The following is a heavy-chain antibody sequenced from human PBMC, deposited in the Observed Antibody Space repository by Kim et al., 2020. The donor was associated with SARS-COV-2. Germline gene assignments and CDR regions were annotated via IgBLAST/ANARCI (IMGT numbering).Heavy chain of an antibody. D-gene: IGHD2-2*01. CDR3: ARDPGYCSSTSCSYRNNWFDP. CDR1: GYTLTSYA. CDR2: INTNTGNP. V-gene: IGHV7-4-1*02. J-gene: IGHJ5*02. Sequence: ASVKVSCKASGYTLTSYARNWVRQAPGQGLEWMGWINTNTGNPTYAQGFTGRFVFSLDTSVSTAYLQISSLKAEDTAVYYCARDPGYCSSTSCSYRNNWFDPWGQGTLVTVSS.